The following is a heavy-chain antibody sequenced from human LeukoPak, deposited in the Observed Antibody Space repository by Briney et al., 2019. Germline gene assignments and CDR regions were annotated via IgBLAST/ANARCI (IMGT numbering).Heavy chain of an antibody. J-gene: IGHJ4*02. CDR2: IGGGGGGT. D-gene: IGHD6-19*01. V-gene: IGHV3-23*01. CDR1: RVTSIVTT. Sequence: PGGSLRLSSASPRVTSIVTTMRSGRQAPGKGLEWVSVIGGGGGGTHYADSVKGRFTISRDNSKNTLYLQMDNLRVEDTAIYYCAKLVLYKVPVAGLDCWGQGTLVTVSS. CDR3: AKLVLYKVPVAGLDC.